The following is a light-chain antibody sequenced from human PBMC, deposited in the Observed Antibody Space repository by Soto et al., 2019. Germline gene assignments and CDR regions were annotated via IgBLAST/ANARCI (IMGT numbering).Light chain of an antibody. V-gene: IGLV2-14*01. CDR2: EVT. CDR3: SSYTRSDIFI. Sequence: GRAPKVMIYEVTNRPSGVSNRFSGSKSGNTASLTISGLQAEDEADYYCSSYTRSDIFIFGTGTKVTVL. J-gene: IGLJ1*01.